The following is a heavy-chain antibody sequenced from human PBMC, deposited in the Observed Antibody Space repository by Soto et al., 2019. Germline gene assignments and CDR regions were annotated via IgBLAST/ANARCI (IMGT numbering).Heavy chain of an antibody. D-gene: IGHD2-2*01. J-gene: IGHJ4*02. CDR1: GFTFSSYA. CDR2: ISGSGGST. V-gene: IGHV3-23*01. Sequence: PGGSLRLSCAASGFTFSSYAMSWVRQAPGKGLEWVSAISGSGGSTYYADSVKGRFTISRDNSKNTLYLQMNSLRAEDTAVYYCAKAGGGYCSSTSCPLDYWGQGTPVTVSS. CDR3: AKAGGGYCSSTSCPLDY.